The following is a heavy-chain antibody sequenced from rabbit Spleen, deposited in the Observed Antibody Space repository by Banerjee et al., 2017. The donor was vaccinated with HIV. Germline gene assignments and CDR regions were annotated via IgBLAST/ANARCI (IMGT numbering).Heavy chain of an antibody. Sequence: QEQVVESGGGLVQPGGSLKLFCKASGFDFSNYGVSWVRQAPGKGLEWIACIYAGVSGITYYASWAKGRFTISKPSSTTVTLQMTSLTAADTATYFCARMSDYVSGRAIDLWGPGTLVTVS. D-gene: IGHD1-1*01. J-gene: IGHJ4*01. CDR3: ARMSDYVSGRAIDL. CDR1: GFDFSNYG. V-gene: IGHV1S45*01. CDR2: IYAGVSGIT.